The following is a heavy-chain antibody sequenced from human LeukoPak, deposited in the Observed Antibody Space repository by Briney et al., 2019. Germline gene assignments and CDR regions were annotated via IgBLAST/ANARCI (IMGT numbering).Heavy chain of an antibody. D-gene: IGHD6-13*01. CDR3: ATLHSSTWPIY. CDR2: IYPGDSDT. J-gene: IGHJ4*02. V-gene: IGHV5-51*01. Sequence: PGESLKISCKGSGYSFASYWIGWVRQMPGKGLEGMGIIYPGDSDTRYSPSFQGQVTISADKSISTAFLQWSSLKASDTAMYYCATLHSSTWPIYWGQGTLVTVSS. CDR1: GYSFASYW.